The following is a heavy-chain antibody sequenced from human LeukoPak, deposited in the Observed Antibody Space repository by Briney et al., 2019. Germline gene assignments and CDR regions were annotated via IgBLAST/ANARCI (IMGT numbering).Heavy chain of an antibody. D-gene: IGHD3-22*01. CDR3: ARDLWVDYYDSSGYGTPLDY. J-gene: IGHJ4*02. Sequence: PGGSLRLSCAASGFTFSTYWMHWDRQAPGEGLVWVSRIKSDGSDTSYADSVKGRFTFSRDNSKNTLYLQMNSPRAEDTAVYYCARDLWVDYYDSSGYGTPLDYWGQGTLVTVSS. CDR1: GFTFSTYW. V-gene: IGHV3-74*01. CDR2: IKSDGSDT.